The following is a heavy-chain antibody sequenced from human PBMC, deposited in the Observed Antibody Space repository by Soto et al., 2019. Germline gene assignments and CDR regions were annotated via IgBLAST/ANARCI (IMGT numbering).Heavy chain of an antibody. V-gene: IGHV3-53*01. J-gene: IGHJ6*02. Sequence: GGSLRLSCAASGLGVSNNYLSWVRQPPGKWLEWVSVLYSGGTTYYADSVKGRFTISRDNSKNTLYLQMNSLRAEDTAVYYCAREDRRRDGRDYYYYYGMDVWGQGTTVTVSS. CDR1: GLGVSNNY. CDR2: LYSGGTT. CDR3: AREDRRRDGRDYYYYYGMDV.